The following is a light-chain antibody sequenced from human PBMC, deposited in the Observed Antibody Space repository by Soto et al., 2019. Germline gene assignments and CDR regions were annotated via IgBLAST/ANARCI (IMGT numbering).Light chain of an antibody. CDR3: QQRTNSPLT. CDR1: QSVSDY. V-gene: IGKV3-11*01. CDR2: DAS. Sequence: VLTQSPASLSLSPGERATLACRAGQSVSDYLAWYQQKPGQAPRLLIYDASNRATGIPARFSGSGSGTDFTLTISSLEPEDFAVYYCQQRTNSPLTFGGGTKVDIK. J-gene: IGKJ4*01.